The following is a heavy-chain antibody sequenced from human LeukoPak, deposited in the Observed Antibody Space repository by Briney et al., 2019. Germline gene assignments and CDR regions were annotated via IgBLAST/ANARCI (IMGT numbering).Heavy chain of an antibody. CDR2: IYYSGST. Sequence: KASETLSLTCTVSGGSISSSNYYWGWIRQPPGKGLEWIGSIYYSGSTYNNPSLKSRVTMSLDTSKNQFSLRLSSVTAADTAVYYCARGSGPNYPLDYWGQGTLVTVSS. D-gene: IGHD3-3*01. J-gene: IGHJ4*02. CDR1: GGSISSSNYY. V-gene: IGHV4-39*01. CDR3: ARGSGPNYPLDY.